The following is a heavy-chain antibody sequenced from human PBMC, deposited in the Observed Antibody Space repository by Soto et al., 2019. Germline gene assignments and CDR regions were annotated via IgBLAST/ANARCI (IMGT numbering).Heavy chain of an antibody. D-gene: IGHD4-17*01. J-gene: IGHJ4*02. CDR3: ARETYGDYFDY. V-gene: IGHV4-59*01. CDR2: IYYSGST. Sequence: SETLSLTCTVSGGSISSYYWSWIRQPPGKGLEWIGYIYYSGSTNYNPSLKSRVTISVDTSKNQFSLKLSSVTAADTAVYYCARETYGDYFDYWGQGTLVTVSS. CDR1: GGSISSYY.